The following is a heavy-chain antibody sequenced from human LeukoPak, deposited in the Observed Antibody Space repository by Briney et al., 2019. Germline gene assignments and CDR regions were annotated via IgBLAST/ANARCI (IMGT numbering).Heavy chain of an antibody. Sequence: GGSLRLSCAASGFTFYDYAMHWARQAPGKGLEWVSGISWNSGSIGYADSVKGRFTISRDNAKNSLYLQMNSLRAEDTALYYCAKDLGGTVLAYWGQGTLVTVSS. J-gene: IGHJ4*02. CDR3: AKDLGGTVLAY. V-gene: IGHV3-9*01. CDR2: ISWNSGSI. D-gene: IGHD2-8*02. CDR1: GFTFYDYA.